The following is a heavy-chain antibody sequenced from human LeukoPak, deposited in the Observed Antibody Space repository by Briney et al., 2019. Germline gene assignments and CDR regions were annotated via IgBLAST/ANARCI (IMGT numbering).Heavy chain of an antibody. J-gene: IGHJ4*02. Sequence: SETLSLTCTVSGASISSYQWSWIRQPPGNGLEWIGYIYYSGSTNYIPSLKSRVTISVDTSKNQFSLKLSSVTAADTAAYYCASFNGDYPGYFDYWGPGTLVTVSS. V-gene: IGHV4-59*01. CDR3: ASFNGDYPGYFDY. CDR2: IYYSGST. D-gene: IGHD4-17*01. CDR1: GASISSYQ.